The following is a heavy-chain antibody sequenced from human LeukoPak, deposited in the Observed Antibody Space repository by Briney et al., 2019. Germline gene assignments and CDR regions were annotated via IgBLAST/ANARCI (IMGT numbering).Heavy chain of an antibody. D-gene: IGHD3-22*01. Sequence: ASVKVSCKASGYTFTDYGINWVRQAPGQGLEWMGWISSHNGNRNYAQRFQGRITMTTDTSTSTAHMELRSLRSDDTAVYYCARRHYDSRGYYYEGGGWFDPWGQGTLITVSS. CDR3: ARRHYDSRGYYYEGGGWFDP. V-gene: IGHV1-18*01. J-gene: IGHJ5*02. CDR2: ISSHNGNR. CDR1: GYTFTDYG.